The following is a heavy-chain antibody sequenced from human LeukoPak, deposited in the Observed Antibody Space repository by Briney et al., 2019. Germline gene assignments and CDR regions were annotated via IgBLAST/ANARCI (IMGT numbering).Heavy chain of an antibody. V-gene: IGHV3-30*04. CDR1: GFTFSSYA. J-gene: IGHJ4*02. Sequence: PGGSLRLSCAASGFTFSSYAMHWVRQAPGKGLEWVAVISYDGSNNYYADSVKGRFTISRDNSRNTLYLQMTSLRPEDTALYYCAKEWYVGSPPDYWGQGTQVTVSS. D-gene: IGHD3-10*01. CDR2: ISYDGSNN. CDR3: AKEWYVGSPPDY.